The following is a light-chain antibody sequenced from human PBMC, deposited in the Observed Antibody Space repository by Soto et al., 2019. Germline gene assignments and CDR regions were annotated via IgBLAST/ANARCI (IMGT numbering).Light chain of an antibody. V-gene: IGKV3-11*01. CDR1: QNIINY. Sequence: IVLTQSPATLSLSPGKRATLSCRASQNIINYLIWYQQKPGQAPRLLIYDVSNRATGIPVRFSGSGSGTDYTLTITNLESEDFAVYYCQQRSNWPWTFGQGTKWIS. CDR3: QQRSNWPWT. CDR2: DVS. J-gene: IGKJ1*01.